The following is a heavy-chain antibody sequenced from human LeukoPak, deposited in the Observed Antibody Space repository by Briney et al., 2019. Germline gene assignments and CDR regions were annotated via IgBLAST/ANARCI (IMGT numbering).Heavy chain of an antibody. Sequence: GGSLRLSCAASGFTFSSYMMNWVRQAPGKGLEWVAVIWYDGSNKYYADSVKGRFTISRDNSKNTLYLQMNSLRAEDTAVYYCARGFRGVDYWGQGTLVTVSS. CDR3: ARGFRGVDY. CDR2: IWYDGSNK. V-gene: IGHV3-33*08. J-gene: IGHJ4*02. CDR1: GFTFSSYM.